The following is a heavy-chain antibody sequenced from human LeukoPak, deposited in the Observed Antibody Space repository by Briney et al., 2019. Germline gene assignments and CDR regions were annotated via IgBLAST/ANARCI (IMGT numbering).Heavy chain of an antibody. CDR2: IFYSGRT. J-gene: IGHJ5*01. CDR3: ARTQDGWYSYWCGF. V-gene: IGHV4-59*01. Sequence: SETLSLTRCVSGVPMSIYHCIYLRQPPGKGLEWIGYIFYSGRTNYNPSLKSRVTMSVDTSKNQFSLKLSSVTAADTAVYYCARTQDGWYSYWCGFWRQGTLVTVSS. D-gene: IGHD6-19*01. CDR1: GVPMSIYH.